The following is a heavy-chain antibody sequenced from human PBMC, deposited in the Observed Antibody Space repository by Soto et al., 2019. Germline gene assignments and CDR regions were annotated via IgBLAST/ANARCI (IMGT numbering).Heavy chain of an antibody. J-gene: IGHJ6*03. D-gene: IGHD5-12*01. CDR2: ISYDGSNK. V-gene: IGHV3-30*18. CDR3: AKDTEWLRLSYYYYMDV. CDR1: GFTFSSYG. Sequence: LSLTCAASGFTFSSYGMHWVRQAPGKGLEWVAVISYDGSNKYYADSVKGRFTISRDNSKNTLYLQMNSLRAEDTAVYYCAKDTEWLRLSYYYYMDVWGKGTTVTVSS.